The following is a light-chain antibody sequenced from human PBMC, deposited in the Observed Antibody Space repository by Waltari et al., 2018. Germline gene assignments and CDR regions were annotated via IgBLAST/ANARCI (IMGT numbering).Light chain of an antibody. J-gene: IGKJ5*01. CDR3: QQYETLPLT. CDR2: EAY. V-gene: IGKV1-33*01. CDR1: HDIYNT. Sequence: DIQMTQSPSALSASFGDRVAITCQASHDIYNTLNWYQQKPGKAPKRLIYEAYNLETGVPSRFSGSAYGTDFTLTISSLQPEDTATYYCQQYETLPLTFGQGTRLEIK.